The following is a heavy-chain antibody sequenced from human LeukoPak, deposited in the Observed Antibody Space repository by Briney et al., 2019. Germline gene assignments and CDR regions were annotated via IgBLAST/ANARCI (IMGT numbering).Heavy chain of an antibody. CDR2: INSEGSTI. J-gene: IGHJ4*02. Sequence: GGSLRLSCAGSGITLSTYWMHWVRQAPGKGLVWVSRINSEGSTISYADSVKGRFTISRDNAKNSLYLQVASLRGDDTATYYCAREGNDYYYDQWGQGTLVTVSP. D-gene: IGHD3-16*01. V-gene: IGHV3-74*01. CDR3: AREGNDYYYDQ. CDR1: GITLSTYW.